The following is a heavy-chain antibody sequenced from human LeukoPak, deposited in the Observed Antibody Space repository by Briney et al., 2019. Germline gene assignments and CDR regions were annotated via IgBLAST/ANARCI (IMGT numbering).Heavy chain of an antibody. CDR2: IYYSGST. CDR1: GGSISSSIYY. D-gene: IGHD3-22*01. J-gene: IGHJ4*02. Sequence: PSETLSLTCALSGGSISSSIYYWGWIPQPPGKGLEWIRSIYYSGSTYYNPPLRSRVTISVDTSKNQFSLKLSSVTAADAAVYYCARSVRQVVSTFDYWGQGTLVTVSS. CDR3: ARSVRQVVSTFDY. V-gene: IGHV4-39*01.